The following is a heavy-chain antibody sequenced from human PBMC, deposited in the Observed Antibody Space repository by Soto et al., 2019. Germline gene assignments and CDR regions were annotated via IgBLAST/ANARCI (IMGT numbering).Heavy chain of an antibody. D-gene: IGHD5-12*01. CDR1: GGTFSSYA. CDR3: ASNNGVPTRPDWFDP. V-gene: IGHV1-69*13. CDR2: IIPIFGTA. Sequence: SVKVSCKASGGTFSSYAISWVRQAPGQGLEWMGGIIPIFGTANYAQKFQGRVTITANETTSTASMELSSLRSEDTAVYYCASNNGVPTRPDWFDPWGQGTLLTGSS. J-gene: IGHJ5*02.